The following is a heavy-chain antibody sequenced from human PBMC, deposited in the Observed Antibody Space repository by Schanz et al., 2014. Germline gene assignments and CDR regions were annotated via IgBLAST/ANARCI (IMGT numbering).Heavy chain of an antibody. J-gene: IGHJ4*02. Sequence: QMQLQESGPGLVKPSETLSLTCTVSGGSINSYYWNWIRQSPGRGLEWIGFVFYSGTTNYNPSLRGRVTMSIDTSKNQFSLRLSSVTAADTAVYYCARLEGCSGGSCYSLDLWGQGTLVTVSS. V-gene: IGHV4-59*08. CDR3: ARLEGCSGGSCYSLDL. CDR2: VFYSGTT. CDR1: GGSINSYY. D-gene: IGHD2-15*01.